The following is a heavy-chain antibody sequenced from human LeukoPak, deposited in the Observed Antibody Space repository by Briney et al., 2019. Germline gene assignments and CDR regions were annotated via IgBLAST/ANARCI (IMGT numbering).Heavy chain of an antibody. J-gene: IGHJ3*02. V-gene: IGHV3-74*01. CDR3: VLDLFSSFAFDI. CDR1: GFAFSRYW. D-gene: IGHD3/OR15-3a*01. CDR2: INSDGSST. Sequence: GGSLRLSCAASGFAFSRYWMHWVRQAPGKGLLWVSRINSDGSSTYYADSVKGRFTTSRDNAKNALHLQMNSLTAEDTAVYYCVLDLFSSFAFDIWGQGTMVTVSS.